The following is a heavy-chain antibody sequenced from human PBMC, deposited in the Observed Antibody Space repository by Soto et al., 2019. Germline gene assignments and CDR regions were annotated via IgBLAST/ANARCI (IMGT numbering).Heavy chain of an antibody. J-gene: IGHJ4*02. D-gene: IGHD6-19*01. CDR2: ISYDGSNK. CDR3: AKDRVAVEPLEIDY. Sequence: GGSLRLSCAASGFTFSGYGMHWVRRAPGKGLEWVAVISYDGSNKYYADSVKGRFTISRDNSKNTLYLQMNSLRAEDTAVYYCAKDRVAVEPLEIDYWGQGTLVTVSS. V-gene: IGHV3-30*18. CDR1: GFTFSGYG.